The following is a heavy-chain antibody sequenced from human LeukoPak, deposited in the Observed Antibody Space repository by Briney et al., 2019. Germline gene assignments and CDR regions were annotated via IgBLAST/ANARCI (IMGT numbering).Heavy chain of an antibody. J-gene: IGHJ4*02. D-gene: IGHD3-16*01. CDR3: AHVNYDYVWGSYSLFDY. CDR1: GFSLSTSGVG. CDR2: IYWDDDK. V-gene: IGHV2-5*02. Sequence: ESGPTLVNPTQTLTLTCTFSGFSLSTSGVGVSWIRQPPGKALEWLALIYWDDDKRYSPSLKSRLTITKDTSKNQVVLTMTNMDPVDTATYYCAHVNYDYVWGSYSLFDYWGQGTLVTVSS.